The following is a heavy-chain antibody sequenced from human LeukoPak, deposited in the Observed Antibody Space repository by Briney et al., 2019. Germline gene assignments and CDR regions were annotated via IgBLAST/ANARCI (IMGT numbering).Heavy chain of an antibody. V-gene: IGHV3-23*01. CDR1: GFTFSSYA. D-gene: IGHD3-22*01. J-gene: IGHJ4*02. Sequence: GGSLRLSCAASGFTFSSYAMTWVRQAPGKGLEWVSAISGSGGSTYYADSVKGRFTISRDNSKNTLYLQMNSLRAEDTAVYYCAMQKYYHDSSGYYYFDYWGQGTLVTVSS. CDR3: AMQKYYHDSSGYYYFDY. CDR2: ISGSGGST.